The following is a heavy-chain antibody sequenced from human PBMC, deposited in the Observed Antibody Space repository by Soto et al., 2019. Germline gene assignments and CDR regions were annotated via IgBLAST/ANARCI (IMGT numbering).Heavy chain of an antibody. CDR2: INHSGST. V-gene: IGHV4-34*01. Sequence: PSETLSLTCAVNRGSFTGYYWSWIRQPPGKGLEWIGEINHSGSTNYNPSLKSRVTISVDTSKNQFSLKLSSVTAADTAVYYCARVSGIYYYGMDVWGQGTTVT. D-gene: IGHD3-10*01. J-gene: IGHJ6*02. CDR3: ARVSGIYYYGMDV. CDR1: RGSFTGYY.